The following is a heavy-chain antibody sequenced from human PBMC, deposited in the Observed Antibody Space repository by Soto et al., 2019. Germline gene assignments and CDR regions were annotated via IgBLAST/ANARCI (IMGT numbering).Heavy chain of an antibody. J-gene: IGHJ4*02. CDR1: GFTFSNYW. D-gene: IGHD6-13*01. CDR3: ARETSSWSFDS. CDR2: LNSDGRST. Sequence: LRLSCAASGFTFSNYWMHWVRQAPGKGLVWVSRLNSDGRSTSYADSVKGRFTISRDNAKNTLFLQMNSLRVEDTAVYYCARETSSWSFDSWGQGTLVTVSS. V-gene: IGHV3-74*01.